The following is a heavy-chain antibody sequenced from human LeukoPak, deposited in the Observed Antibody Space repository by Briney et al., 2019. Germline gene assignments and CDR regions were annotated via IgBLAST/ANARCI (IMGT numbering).Heavy chain of an antibody. Sequence: GGSLRLSCAASGFTFSSYAMHWVRQAPCKGLEWVAVISYDGSNKYYADSVKGRFTISRDNSKNTLYLQMNSLRAEDTAVYYCAKDRGNSCFDYWGQGTLVTVSS. CDR3: AKDRGNSCFDY. J-gene: IGHJ4*02. CDR1: GFTFSSYA. V-gene: IGHV3-30*04. CDR2: ISYDGSNK. D-gene: IGHD4-23*01.